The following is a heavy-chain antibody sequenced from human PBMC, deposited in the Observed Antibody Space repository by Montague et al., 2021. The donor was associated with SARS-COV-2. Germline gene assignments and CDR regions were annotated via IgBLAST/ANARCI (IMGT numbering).Heavy chain of an antibody. CDR3: AKDREVATGGLYSFDY. Sequence: SLRLSCAAPGFTFRNYAMIWVRQAPGKGLEWVSGISGSADITYYADSVKGRFTISRDNSKNTLYLQMSSLRAGDTAVYYCAKDREVATGGLYSFDYWGQGTLVTVSS. V-gene: IGHV3-23*01. J-gene: IGHJ4*02. CDR1: GFTFRNYA. D-gene: IGHD5-24*01. CDR2: ISGSADIT.